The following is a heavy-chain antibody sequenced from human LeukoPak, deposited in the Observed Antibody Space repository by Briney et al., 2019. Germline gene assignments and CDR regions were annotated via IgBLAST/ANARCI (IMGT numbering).Heavy chain of an antibody. V-gene: IGHV3-73*01. CDR1: GFTFSGSA. CDR3: TRDSGTYNWLDP. Sequence: GGSLRLSCAASGFTFSGSAIHWVRQSSGKGLEWVGHIYKKDNFYATTSAASVTGRLTISRDDSKNTAYLQMNSLKTEDTALYYCTRDSGTYNWLDPWGQGTLVTVSS. J-gene: IGHJ5*02. D-gene: IGHD1-26*01. CDR2: IYKKDNFYAT.